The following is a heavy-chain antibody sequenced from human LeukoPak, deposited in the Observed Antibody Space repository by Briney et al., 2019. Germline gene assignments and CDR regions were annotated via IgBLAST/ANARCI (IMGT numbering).Heavy chain of an antibody. Sequence: GGSLRLSCVVSGISLSNYAMSWVRQAPGKGLEWVSYISERGGSTAYGDSVKGRFTISRDNSLNTLYLQMSSLRAEDTAVYFCAKQGIVIRGILVIGYHQEAYHYDYWGQGVLVTVSS. V-gene: IGHV3-23*01. CDR2: ISERGGST. CDR1: GISLSNYA. D-gene: IGHD3-10*01. J-gene: IGHJ4*02. CDR3: AKQGIVIRGILVIGYHQEAYHYDY.